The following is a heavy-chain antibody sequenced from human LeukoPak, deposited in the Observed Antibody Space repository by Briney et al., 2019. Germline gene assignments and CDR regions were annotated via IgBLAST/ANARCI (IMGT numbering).Heavy chain of an antibody. J-gene: IGHJ4*02. CDR1: GFTFYTYA. Sequence: GGSLRLSCAASGFTFYTYALSWVRQAPGKGLEWVSAISGSGGSTYHTDSVKGRFTISRDNSKNSLYLQMNSLRAEDTAVYYCTRDVDGSGGGWGQGTLVTVSS. CDR2: ISGSGGST. D-gene: IGHD6-19*01. V-gene: IGHV3-23*01. CDR3: TRDVDGSGGG.